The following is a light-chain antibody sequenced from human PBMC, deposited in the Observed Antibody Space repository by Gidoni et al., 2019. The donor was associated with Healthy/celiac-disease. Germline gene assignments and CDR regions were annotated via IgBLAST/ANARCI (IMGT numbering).Light chain of an antibody. CDR2: GAS. J-gene: IGKJ4*01. Sequence: IVMSQSPATLSVSPGARATLSCRASQSVSSNLAWYQQKPGQAPRLLIYGASTRATGIPARFSGSGSGTEFTLTISSLQSEDFAVYYCQQYNNWPPGFGGGTKVEIK. V-gene: IGKV3-15*01. CDR1: QSVSSN. CDR3: QQYNNWPPG.